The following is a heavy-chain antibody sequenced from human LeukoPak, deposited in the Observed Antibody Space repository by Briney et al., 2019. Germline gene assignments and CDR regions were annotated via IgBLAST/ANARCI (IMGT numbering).Heavy chain of an antibody. Sequence: GGSLRLSCAASGFTFSSYAMSWVRQAPGKGLEWVSAISGSGGSTYYADSVKGRFTISRDNSKDTLYLQMNSLRAEDTAVYYCAKEGAVAGRKELDYWGQGTLVTVSS. CDR3: AKEGAVAGRKELDY. J-gene: IGHJ4*02. D-gene: IGHD6-19*01. CDR2: ISGSGGST. CDR1: GFTFSSYA. V-gene: IGHV3-23*01.